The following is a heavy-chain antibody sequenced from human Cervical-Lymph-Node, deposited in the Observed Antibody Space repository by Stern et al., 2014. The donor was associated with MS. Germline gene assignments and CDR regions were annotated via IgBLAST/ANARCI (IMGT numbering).Heavy chain of an antibody. CDR1: GFTFANYS. CDR3: VRDLVGRYDH. Sequence: VQLVESGGGLVQPGGSLRLSCVDSGFTFANYSMHWVRQVPGKGLVWVSRTNEDGSITSYADSVKGRFTISRDNAQNTLYLQMNNLRAEDTAIYYCVRDLVGRYDHWGQGTLVTVSS. J-gene: IGHJ4*02. V-gene: IGHV3-74*03. CDR2: TNEDGSIT. D-gene: IGHD3-10*01.